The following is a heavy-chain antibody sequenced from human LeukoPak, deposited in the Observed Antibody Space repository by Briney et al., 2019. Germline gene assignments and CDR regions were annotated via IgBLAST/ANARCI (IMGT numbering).Heavy chain of an antibody. V-gene: IGHV4-59*08. J-gene: IGHJ4*02. CDR1: GGSISSYY. Sequence: SETLSLTCTVSGGSISSYYWSWIRQPPGKGLEWIGYIYYSGSTNYNPSLKSRVTISVDTSKSQFSLKLSSVTAADTAVYYCARLPDTAVDYWGQGTLVTVSS. D-gene: IGHD5-18*01. CDR2: IYYSGST. CDR3: ARLPDTAVDY.